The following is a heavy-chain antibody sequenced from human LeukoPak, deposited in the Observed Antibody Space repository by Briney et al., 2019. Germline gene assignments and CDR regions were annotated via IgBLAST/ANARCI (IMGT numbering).Heavy chain of an antibody. J-gene: IGHJ3*02. CDR1: GLTFSTYW. CDR3: ATFRNTDI. Sequence: GGSLRLSCAASGLTFSTYWMHWGRQAPGEGLVWVSRIGPDGSTVYADSVRGRLTISRNNAKNTLYLQMNSLRIEDTTVYYCATFRNTDIWGQGTTVTVSA. V-gene: IGHV3-74*01. CDR2: IGPDGST. D-gene: IGHD2/OR15-2a*01.